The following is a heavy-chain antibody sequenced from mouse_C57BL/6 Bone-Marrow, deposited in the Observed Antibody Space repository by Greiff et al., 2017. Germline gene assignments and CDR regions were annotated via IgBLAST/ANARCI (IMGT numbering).Heavy chain of an antibody. CDR3: ARGRVITTVVAHWYFDV. V-gene: IGHV5-6*02. CDR2: ISSGGSYT. Sequence: DVKLVESGGDLVKPGGSLKLSCAASGFTFSSYGMSWVRQTPDKRLEWVATISSGGSYTYYPDSVKGRFTISRDNAKNTLYLQMSSLKSEDTAMYYCARGRVITTVVAHWYFDVWGTGTTVTVSS. CDR1: GFTFSSYG. J-gene: IGHJ1*03. D-gene: IGHD1-1*01.